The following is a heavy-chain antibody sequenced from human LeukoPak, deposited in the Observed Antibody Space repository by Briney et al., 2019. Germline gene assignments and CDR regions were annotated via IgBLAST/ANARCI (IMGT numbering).Heavy chain of an antibody. CDR1: FTFYYFD. CDR3: AELGITMIGGV. J-gene: IGHJ6*04. CDR2: ISSSGSTI. D-gene: IGHD3-10*02. V-gene: IGHV3-48*03. Sequence: FTFYYFDMERHRHAQGHGLKCVSYISSSGSTIYYADSVKGRFTISRDNAKNSLYLQMNSLRAEDTAVYYCAELGITMIGGVWGKGTTVTISS.